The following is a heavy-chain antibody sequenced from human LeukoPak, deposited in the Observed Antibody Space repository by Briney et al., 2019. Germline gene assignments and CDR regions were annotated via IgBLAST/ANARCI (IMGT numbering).Heavy chain of an antibody. CDR1: GGSISSYY. D-gene: IGHD1-26*01. V-gene: IGHV4-59*12. CDR3: ARDRESGSYEHYFDY. CDR2: IYYSGST. J-gene: IGHJ4*02. Sequence: SETLSLTCTVSGGSISSYYWSWIRQPPGKGLEWIGYIYYSGSTNYNPSLKSRVTISVDTSKNQFSLQLNSVTPEDTAVYYCARDRESGSYEHYFDYWGQGTLVTVSS.